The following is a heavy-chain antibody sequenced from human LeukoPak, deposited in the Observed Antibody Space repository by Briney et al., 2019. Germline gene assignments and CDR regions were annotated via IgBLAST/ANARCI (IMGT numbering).Heavy chain of an antibody. CDR3: ARYADDYGDYLAQYYFDY. CDR2: IYYSGST. Sequence: SETLSLTCAVYGGSFSGYYWSWIRQPPGRGLEWIGYIYYSGSTNYNPSLKSRVTISVDTSKNQFSLKLSSVTAADTAVYYCARYADDYGDYLAQYYFDYWGQGTLVTVSS. V-gene: IGHV4-59*08. J-gene: IGHJ4*02. D-gene: IGHD4-17*01. CDR1: GGSFSGYY.